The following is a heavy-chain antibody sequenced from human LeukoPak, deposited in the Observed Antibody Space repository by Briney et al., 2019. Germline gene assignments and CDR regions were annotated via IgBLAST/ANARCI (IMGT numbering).Heavy chain of an antibody. D-gene: IGHD2-2*01. CDR1: GSTFTTYA. CDR2: ISVGDGNT. J-gene: IGHJ4*02. V-gene: IGHV1-3*01. CDR3: ARGYSGVVPAAHPDF. Sequence: ASVKVSCKASGSTFTTYAIHWVRQAPGQGLQWIGWISVGDGNTNYSQKFQGRVTLTSDTSASTAYMELTSLISEDTAVYYCARGYSGVVPAAHPDFWGQGTPVTVSS.